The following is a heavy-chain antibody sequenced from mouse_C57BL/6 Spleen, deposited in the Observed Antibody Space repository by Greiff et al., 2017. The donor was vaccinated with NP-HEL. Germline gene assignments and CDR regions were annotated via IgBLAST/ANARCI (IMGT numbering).Heavy chain of an antibody. CDR3: ARYSNYRWYFDV. Sequence: VQLQQPGAELVRPGSSVKLSCKASGYTFTSYWMDWVKQRPGQGLEWIGNIYPSDSETHYNQKFKDKATLTVDKSSSTAYMQLSSLTSEDSAVYYCARYSNYRWYFDVWGTGTTVTVSS. CDR2: IYPSDSET. D-gene: IGHD2-5*01. V-gene: IGHV1-61*01. J-gene: IGHJ1*03. CDR1: GYTFTSYW.